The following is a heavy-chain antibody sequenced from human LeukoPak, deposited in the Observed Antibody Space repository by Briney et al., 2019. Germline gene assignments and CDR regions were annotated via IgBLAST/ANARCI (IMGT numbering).Heavy chain of an antibody. D-gene: IGHD3-22*01. CDR2: ISAYNGNT. CDR1: GYSFTSNV. J-gene: IGHJ4*02. V-gene: IGHV1-18*01. CDR3: ARGLPPRRNSDSSGYYSYYFDY. Sequence: ASVKVSCKASGYSFTSNVISWVRQAPGQGLEWMGWISAYNGNTKHAQKVQGRVTMTTDTSTSTVYMELRSLRSDDTAVYYCARGLPPRRNSDSSGYYSYYFDYWGQGSLVTVSS.